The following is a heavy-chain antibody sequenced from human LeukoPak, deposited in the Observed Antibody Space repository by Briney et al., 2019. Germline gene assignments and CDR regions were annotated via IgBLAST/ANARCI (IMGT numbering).Heavy chain of an antibody. D-gene: IGHD3-3*01. V-gene: IGHV1-24*01. CDR3: ATTPIWSGYYSFDY. J-gene: IGHJ4*02. Sequence: ASVKVSCKVSGYTLTELSMHRVRQAPGKGLEWMGGFDPEDGETIYAQKFQGRVTTTDTAYMELSSLRSEDTAVYYCATTPIWSGYYSFDYWGQGTLVTVSS. CDR1: GYTLTELS. CDR2: FDPEDGET.